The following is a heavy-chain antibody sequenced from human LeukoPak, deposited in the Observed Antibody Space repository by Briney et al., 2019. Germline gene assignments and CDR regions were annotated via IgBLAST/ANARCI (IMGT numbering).Heavy chain of an antibody. J-gene: IGHJ3*01. Sequence: GGTLRLSCVASGFTFSTYGMSWVRQAPGKGLEWVSAISGSGGSTYYADFVKGRFTISRDNSKNTLYLQMNSLRAEDTAVYSCARNLRYFDWLLRTNAFDFWGQGTMVTVSS. CDR2: ISGSGGST. CDR1: GFTFSTYG. CDR3: ARNLRYFDWLLRTNAFDF. D-gene: IGHD3-9*01. V-gene: IGHV3-23*01.